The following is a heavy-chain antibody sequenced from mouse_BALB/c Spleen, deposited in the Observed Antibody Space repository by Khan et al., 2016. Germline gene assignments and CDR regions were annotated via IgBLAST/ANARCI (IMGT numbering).Heavy chain of an antibody. CDR2: INPDSSTI. CDR3: ASTFWYFDV. CDR1: GFDFSRYW. V-gene: IGHV4-1*02. Sequence: EVKLLESGGGLVQPGGSLKLSCAASGFDFSRYWMSWVRQAPGKGLEWIGEINPDSSTINYTPSLQDKFIIYRDNAQNTLYLQMSKVGSEDTARYYCASTFWYFDVWGAGTTVTVSS. J-gene: IGHJ1*01.